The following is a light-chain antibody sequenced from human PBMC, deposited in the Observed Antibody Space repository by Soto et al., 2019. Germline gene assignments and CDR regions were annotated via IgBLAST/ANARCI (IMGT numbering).Light chain of an antibody. CDR2: ATS. CDR1: QSVRNN. CDR3: QQYDNKPPIT. Sequence: EIVMTQSPATLSVSPGERATLSCRASQSVRNNLAWYQQKPGQAPRLLIYATSTMATGIPDRFSGSGSGTEFSLTISNLQSEDFAVYHCQQYDNKPPITFGQGTRLAIK. J-gene: IGKJ5*01. V-gene: IGKV3-15*01.